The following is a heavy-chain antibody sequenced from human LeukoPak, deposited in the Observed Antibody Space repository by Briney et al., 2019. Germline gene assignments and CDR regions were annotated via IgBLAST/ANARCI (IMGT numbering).Heavy chain of an antibody. V-gene: IGHV1-46*01. CDR3: ARARPYYYDSRTGAFDI. CDR2: INPSGGST. J-gene: IGHJ3*02. Sequence: EASVKVSCKASGYTFTSYYMHWVRQAPGQGLEWMGIINPSGGSTSYAQKFQGRVTMTRDTSTSIVYMELSSLRSEDTAVYYCARARPYYYDSRTGAFDIWGQGTMVTVSS. CDR1: GYTFTSYY. D-gene: IGHD3-22*01.